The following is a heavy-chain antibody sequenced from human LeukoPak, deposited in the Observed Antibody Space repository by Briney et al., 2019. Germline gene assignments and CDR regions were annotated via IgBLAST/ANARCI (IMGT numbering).Heavy chain of an antibody. D-gene: IGHD3-10*01. V-gene: IGHV3-30-3*01. J-gene: IGHJ4*02. CDR3: ARDKEITMVRGVIIPYFDY. CDR1: GFTFSSYA. CDR2: ISYDGSNK. Sequence: PGGSLRLSCAASGFTFSSYAMHWVRQAPGKGLEWVAVISYDGSNKYYADSVKGRFTISRDNSKNTLYLQMNSLRAEDTAVYYCARDKEITMVRGVIIPYFDYWGQGTLVTVSS.